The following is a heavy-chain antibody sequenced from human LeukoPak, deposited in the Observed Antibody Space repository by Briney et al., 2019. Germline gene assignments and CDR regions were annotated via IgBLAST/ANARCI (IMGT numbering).Heavy chain of an antibody. CDR1: GFTVSANY. CDR3: ARSTTSCLCDAFDV. Sequence: QPRGSLRLSCAASGFTVSANYMSWVRQAPGKGLEWVSLIYSSGRTFYADSVKGRFTISRDNSKNTLYLQMNSLRAEDTAVYYCARSTTSCLCDAFDVWGQGTMVTVSS. D-gene: IGHD2-2*01. V-gene: IGHV3-66*02. CDR2: IYSSGRT. J-gene: IGHJ3*01.